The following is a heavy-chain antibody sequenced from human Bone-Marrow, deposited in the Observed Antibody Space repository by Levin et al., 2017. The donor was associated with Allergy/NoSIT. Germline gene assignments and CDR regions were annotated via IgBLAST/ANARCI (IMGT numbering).Heavy chain of an antibody. CDR1: GFTFSSYS. J-gene: IGHJ3*02. CDR2: ISSSSSYI. Sequence: PGGSLRLSCAASGFTFSSYSMNWVRQAPGKGLEWVSSISSSSSYIYYADSVKGRFTISRDNAKNSLYLQMNSLRAEDTAVYYCARDLYRYYDILTGYYYRDAFDIWGQGTMVTVSS. CDR3: ARDLYRYYDILTGYYYRDAFDI. V-gene: IGHV3-21*01. D-gene: IGHD3-9*01.